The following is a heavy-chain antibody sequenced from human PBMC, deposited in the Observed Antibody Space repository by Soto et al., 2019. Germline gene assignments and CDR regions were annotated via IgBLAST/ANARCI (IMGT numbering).Heavy chain of an antibody. J-gene: IGHJ3*02. V-gene: IGHV1-46*01. Sequence: QVQLVQSGAEVKKPGASVKVSCKASGYTFSSYYIHWVRQAPGQGLEWMGIINPRGGSTSYAQKFQGRVTMTRDMSTSTVYMELSSLRSEDTAVCYCALRRSIITFGGVIVRGGFEIWGQGTMVTVSS. D-gene: IGHD3-16*02. CDR1: GYTFSSYY. CDR2: INPRGGST. CDR3: ALRRSIITFGGVIVRGGFEI.